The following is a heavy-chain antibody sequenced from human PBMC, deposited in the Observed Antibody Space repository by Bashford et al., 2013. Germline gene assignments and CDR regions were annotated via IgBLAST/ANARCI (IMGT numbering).Heavy chain of an antibody. CDR3: ARQRYSTFWYSPFDY. CDR1: GYSFTSYW. Sequence: GESLKISCKYSGYSFTSYWIAWVRQMPGKGLEWMGIIYPGDSDPRYSPSFQGQVTISVDKSISTAYLQWSSLKASDTATYYCARQRYSTFWYSPFDYWGQGTLVTVSS. J-gene: IGHJ4*02. V-gene: IGHV5-51*01. D-gene: IGHD6-13*01. CDR2: IYPGDSDP.